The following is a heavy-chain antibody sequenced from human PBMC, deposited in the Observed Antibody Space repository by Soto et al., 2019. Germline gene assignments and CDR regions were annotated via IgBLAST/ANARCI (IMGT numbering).Heavy chain of an antibody. V-gene: IGHV4-34*01. Sequence: QVQLQQWGAGLLKPSETLSLTCAVYGGSFSGYYWSWIRQPPGKGLEWIGEINHSGSTNYNPSLKIRVNISVDPSRNQFSLKLSSVTAADTAVYYCARGRRGWYGSCFDPLGQGTLVTVSS. CDR1: GGSFSGYY. J-gene: IGHJ5*02. CDR2: INHSGST. CDR3: ARGRRGWYGSCFDP. D-gene: IGHD6-19*01.